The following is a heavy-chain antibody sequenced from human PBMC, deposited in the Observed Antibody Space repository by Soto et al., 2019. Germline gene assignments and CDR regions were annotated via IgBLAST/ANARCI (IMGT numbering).Heavy chain of an antibody. CDR3: ARGGVTMIDPDAFDI. J-gene: IGHJ3*02. V-gene: IGHV4-4*07. CDR1: GGSISSYY. CDR2: IYTSGST. Sequence: SETLSLTCTVSGGSISSYYWSWIRQPAGKGLEWIGRIYTSGSTNYNPSLKSRVTMSVDTSKNQFSLKLRSVTAADTAVYYCARGGVTMIDPDAFDIWGQGTMVTVSS. D-gene: IGHD3-22*01.